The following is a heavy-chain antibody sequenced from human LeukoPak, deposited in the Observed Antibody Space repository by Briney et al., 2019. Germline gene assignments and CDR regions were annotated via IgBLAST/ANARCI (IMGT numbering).Heavy chain of an antibody. V-gene: IGHV3-9*01. CDR3: AKGEGSMIVN. J-gene: IGHJ4*02. CDR2: ISWNSGNI. D-gene: IGHD3-22*01. CDR1: GFTFADYA. Sequence: GGSLRLSCAASGFTFADYAMHWVRQAPGKGLEWVSGISWNSGNIGYADSLKGRFTISKDNAKNSLYLQMNSLRAEDTALYYCAKGEGSMIVNWGQGTLVTVSS.